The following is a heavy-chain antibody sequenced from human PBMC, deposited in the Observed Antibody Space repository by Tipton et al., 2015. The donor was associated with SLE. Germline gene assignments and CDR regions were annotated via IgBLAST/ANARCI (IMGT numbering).Heavy chain of an antibody. Sequence: SLRLSCAASGFTFSSYTMNWVRQAPGKGLEYIAHISIYSSTIYYAASVKGRFTISRDNAKNSLYLQMISLRNEDTAVYYCARGRTWNFNAFDSWGQGTLVSVSS. CDR2: ISIYSSTI. D-gene: IGHD1-7*01. V-gene: IGHV3-48*02. J-gene: IGHJ3*02. CDR1: GFTFSSYT. CDR3: ARGRTWNFNAFDS.